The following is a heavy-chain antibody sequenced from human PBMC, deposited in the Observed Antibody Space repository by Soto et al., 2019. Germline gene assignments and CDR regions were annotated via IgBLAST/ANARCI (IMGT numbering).Heavy chain of an antibody. Sequence: GGSLRLSCAASGFTFSSYGMHWVRQAPGKGLEWVAVISYDGSNKYYADSVKGRFTISRDNSKNTLYLQMNSLRAEDTAVYYCARVYRAGWFDPWGQGTLVTVSS. CDR2: ISYDGSNK. V-gene: IGHV3-30*03. CDR1: GFTFSSYG. J-gene: IGHJ5*02. D-gene: IGHD2-2*02. CDR3: ARVYRAGWFDP.